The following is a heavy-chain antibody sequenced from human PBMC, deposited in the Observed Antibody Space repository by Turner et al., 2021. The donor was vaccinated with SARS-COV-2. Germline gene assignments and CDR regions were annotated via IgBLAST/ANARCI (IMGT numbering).Heavy chain of an antibody. CDR3: ARDLGSIAVAN. CDR1: GFTFSSYS. CDR2: ISSRSSTI. D-gene: IGHD6-19*01. V-gene: IGHV3-48*01. J-gene: IGHJ4*02. Sequence: EVQLVESGGGLVQPGGSLRLSCSASGFTFSSYSMNWFRQDPGKGRELVSYISSRSSTIYYADSVKRRFTISRDNAKNSLYLQMNSLRAEDTAVYYCARDLGSIAVANWGQGTLVTVSS.